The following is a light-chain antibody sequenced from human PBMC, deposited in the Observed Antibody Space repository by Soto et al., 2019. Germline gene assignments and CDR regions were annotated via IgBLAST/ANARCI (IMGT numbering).Light chain of an antibody. CDR1: QSISSW. J-gene: IGKJ5*01. CDR3: QQYNSYPIT. CDR2: KAS. V-gene: IGKV1-5*03. Sequence: DIQMTQSPSTLSASVGDRVTITCRASQSISSWLAWYQQKPGKAPKLLIYKASSLESGVPSRFSGSGSGTKFTLTISSLQPDDFVTYYCQQYNSYPITFGQGTRLEIK.